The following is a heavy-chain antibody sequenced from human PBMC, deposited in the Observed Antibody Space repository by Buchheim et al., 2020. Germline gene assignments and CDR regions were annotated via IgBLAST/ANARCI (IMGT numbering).Heavy chain of an antibody. Sequence: EVQLVQSGAEVKKPGESLKISCEASGYSFTNYWIAWVRQMPGKGLEWMAMIYPGDSSTKYSPSFQAQVTLSADKSISTAHPQWSSLKASDTAMYYCARQTKNLGSPDNWFDPWGQGTL. CDR3: ARQTKNLGSPDNWFDP. V-gene: IGHV5-51*01. J-gene: IGHJ5*02. D-gene: IGHD1/OR15-1a*01. CDR2: IYPGDSST. CDR1: GYSFTNYW.